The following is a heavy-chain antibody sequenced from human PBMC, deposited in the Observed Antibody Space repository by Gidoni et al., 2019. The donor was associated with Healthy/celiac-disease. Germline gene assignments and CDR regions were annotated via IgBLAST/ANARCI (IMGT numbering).Heavy chain of an antibody. CDR1: GFTFDDYA. CDR3: AKDSAMVTEFFDY. J-gene: IGHJ4*02. CDR2: ISWNSGSI. V-gene: IGHV3-9*01. Sequence: EVQLVESGGGLVQPGRSLRLSCAASGFTFDDYAMHWVRQAPGKGLEWVSGISWNSGSIGYADSVKGRFTISRDNAKNSLYLQMNSLRAEDTALYYCAKDSAMVTEFFDYWGQGTLVTVSS. D-gene: IGHD5-18*01.